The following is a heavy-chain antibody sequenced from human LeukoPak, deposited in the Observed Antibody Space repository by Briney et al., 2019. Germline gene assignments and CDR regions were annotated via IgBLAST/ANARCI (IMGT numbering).Heavy chain of an antibody. CDR1: GFTFDDYA. CDR3: AKDQAGYYYYGMDV. J-gene: IGHJ6*02. CDR2: ISWNSGSI. D-gene: IGHD6-19*01. V-gene: IGHV3-9*01. Sequence: GRSLRLSCAASGFTFDDYAIHWVRQAPGKGLEWGSGISWNSGSIGYADSVKGRFTISRDNAKNSLYLQMNSLRAEDTALYYCAKDQAGYYYYGMDVWGQGTTVTVSS.